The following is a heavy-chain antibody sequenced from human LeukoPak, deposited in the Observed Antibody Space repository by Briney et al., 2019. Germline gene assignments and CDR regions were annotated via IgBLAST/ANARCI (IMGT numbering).Heavy chain of an antibody. CDR2: ISWNSGSI. CDR3: AKKSSSSHFDY. D-gene: IGHD6-13*01. J-gene: IGHJ4*02. CDR1: GFTFDDYA. V-gene: IGHV3-9*01. Sequence: PGGSLRLSCAASGFTFDDYAMHWVRQAPGKGLEWVSGISWNSGSIGYADSVKGRFTISRDNAKNSLYLQMNSLRAEDTALYYCAKKSSSSHFDYWGQGTLVTVSS.